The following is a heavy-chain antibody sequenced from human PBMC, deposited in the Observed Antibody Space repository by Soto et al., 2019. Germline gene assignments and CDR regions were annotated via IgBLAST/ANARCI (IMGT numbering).Heavy chain of an antibody. J-gene: IGHJ6*02. CDR3: ARAAAGYYYGMDV. V-gene: IGHV4-31*03. Sequence: PSETLSLTCTVSDGSISSGGSYWDWIRQHPGKGLEWIGYIYYSGSIYYNPSLKSRVTISVDTSKNQFSLKLSSVTAADTAVYYCARAAAGYYYGMDVWGQGTTVTVSS. D-gene: IGHD6-13*01. CDR2: IYYSGSI. CDR1: DGSISSGGSY.